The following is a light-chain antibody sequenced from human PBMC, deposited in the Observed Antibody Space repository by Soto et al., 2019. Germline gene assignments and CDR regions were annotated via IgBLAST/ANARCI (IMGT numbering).Light chain of an antibody. CDR2: GAF. V-gene: IGKV3-15*01. J-gene: IGKJ4*01. CDR3: QQYKNWPPLT. CDR1: QSVSYN. Sequence: EIVMTQSLATLSGSPGETATLSCRASQSVSYNLAWYQQKPGQGPRLLIYGAFTRATGIPARFSGSGSGTEFTLTISSLQSEDFAVYYCQQYKNWPPLTFGGGTKVEIK.